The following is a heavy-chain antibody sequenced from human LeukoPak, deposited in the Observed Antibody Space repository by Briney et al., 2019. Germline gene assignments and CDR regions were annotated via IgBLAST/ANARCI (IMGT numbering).Heavy chain of an antibody. J-gene: IGHJ4*02. V-gene: IGHV3-11*01. D-gene: IGHD2-2*01. CDR1: GFTFSDYY. CDR2: ITGSGRTI. CDR3: ARMVVPHRFDY. Sequence: PGGSLRLSCAASGFTFSDYYMSWIRQAPGKGLEWLSYITGSGRTIYYADSVKGRFTISRDNAKNSLYLQMNSLRAEDTAAYYCARMVVPHRFDYWGQGNLVTVSS.